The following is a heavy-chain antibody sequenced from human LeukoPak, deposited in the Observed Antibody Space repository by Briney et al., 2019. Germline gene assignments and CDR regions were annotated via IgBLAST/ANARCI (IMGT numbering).Heavy chain of an antibody. Sequence: GGSLRLSCAASGFTFSSYAMHWVRQAPGKGLEWVAVISYDGSNKYYADSVKGRFTISRDNSKNTLYLQMNSLRAEDTAVYYCAKAYGDYPPGTVDYWGQGTLVTVSS. V-gene: IGHV3-30*04. D-gene: IGHD4-17*01. CDR3: AKAYGDYPPGTVDY. CDR2: ISYDGSNK. CDR1: GFTFSSYA. J-gene: IGHJ4*02.